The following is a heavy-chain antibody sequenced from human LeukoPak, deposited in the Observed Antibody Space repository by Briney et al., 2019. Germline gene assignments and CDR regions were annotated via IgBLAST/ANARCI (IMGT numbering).Heavy chain of an antibody. D-gene: IGHD3-10*01. Sequence: ASVKVSCKASGYTFTGYYMHWVRQAPGQGLEWMGWINPNSGGTNYAQKFQGRVTMTRDTSISTVYMELSSLRSEDTAVYYCAISGRGSGSYPVDYWGQGTLVTVSS. CDR1: GYTFTGYY. CDR2: INPNSGGT. V-gene: IGHV1-2*02. CDR3: AISGRGSGSYPVDY. J-gene: IGHJ4*02.